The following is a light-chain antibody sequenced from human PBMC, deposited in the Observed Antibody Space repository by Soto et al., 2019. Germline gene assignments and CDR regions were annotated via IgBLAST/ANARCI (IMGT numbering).Light chain of an antibody. CDR1: SSDVGGYNY. J-gene: IGLJ1*01. CDR2: EVS. V-gene: IGLV2-8*01. Sequence: QSVLTQPPSSSGSPGQSVSISCTGTSSDVGGYNYVSWYQQHPGKAPKLMIYEVSKRPSGVPDRFSGSKSGNTASLTVSGLQAADEADYDCNSYAGSNVYVFGTGTKVTVL. CDR3: NSYAGSNVYV.